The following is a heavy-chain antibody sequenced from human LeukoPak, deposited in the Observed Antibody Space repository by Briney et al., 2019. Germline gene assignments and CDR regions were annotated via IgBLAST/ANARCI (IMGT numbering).Heavy chain of an antibody. Sequence: ASVKVSCKVSGYTLTELSMHWVRQAPGKGLEWMGGFDPEDGETIYAQKFQGRVTMTEDTSTDTAYMELSSLRSEDTAVYYCATGLTMVRGRLTRYYYYYYGMEVGGQGTTVTVSS. D-gene: IGHD3-10*01. V-gene: IGHV1-24*01. CDR1: GYTLTELS. J-gene: IGHJ6*02. CDR2: FDPEDGET. CDR3: ATGLTMVRGRLTRYYYYYYGMEV.